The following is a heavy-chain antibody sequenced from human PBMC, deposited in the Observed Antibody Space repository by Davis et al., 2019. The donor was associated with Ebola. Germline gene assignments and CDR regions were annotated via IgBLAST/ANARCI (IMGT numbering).Heavy chain of an antibody. CDR3: ARSGLSFGVVKYHYGMDA. J-gene: IGHJ6*04. Sequence: GGSLRLSCAASGFTVSSNYMSWVRQAPGKGLEWVSVIYSGGSTYYADSVKGRFTISRHNSKNTLYLQMNSLRAEDTAVYYCARSGLSFGVVKYHYGMDAWGKGTTVTVSS. V-gene: IGHV3-53*04. CDR2: IYSGGST. D-gene: IGHD3-3*01. CDR1: GFTVSSNY.